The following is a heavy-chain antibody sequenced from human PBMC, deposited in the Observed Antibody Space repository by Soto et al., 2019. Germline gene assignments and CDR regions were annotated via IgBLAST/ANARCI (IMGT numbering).Heavy chain of an antibody. CDR1: GGSFSGYY. CDR3: ARAVRNSSGWYYPHYYGMDV. D-gene: IGHD6-19*01. V-gene: IGHV4-34*01. Sequence: SETLSLTCAVYGGSFSGYYWSWIRQPPGKGLEWIGEINHSGSTNYNPSLKSRVTISVDTSKNQFSLKLSSVTAADTAVYYCARAVRNSSGWYYPHYYGMDVWGQGTTVTVSS. J-gene: IGHJ6*02. CDR2: INHSGST.